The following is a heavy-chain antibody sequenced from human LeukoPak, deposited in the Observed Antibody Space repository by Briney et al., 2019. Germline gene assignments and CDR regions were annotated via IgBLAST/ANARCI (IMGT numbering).Heavy chain of an antibody. Sequence: PSETLSLTCAVSGGSIRNSSFYWGWIRQPPGKGLEWIGNLYYNGDTYCSPSLKSRVTISVDTSKNQFSLKVTSVTAADTAVYYCARCVRTSSKTNFDSWGQGTLVTVSS. CDR2: LYYNGDT. V-gene: IGHV4-39*01. CDR1: GGSIRNSSFY. CDR3: ARCVRTSSKTNFDS. D-gene: IGHD1-14*01. J-gene: IGHJ4*02.